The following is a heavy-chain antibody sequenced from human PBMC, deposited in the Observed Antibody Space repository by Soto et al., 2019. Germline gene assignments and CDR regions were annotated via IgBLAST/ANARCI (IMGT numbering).Heavy chain of an antibody. CDR1: GGSISSGSYY. CDR2: IYYSGST. Sequence: SLTCTVSGGSISSGSYYWGWIRQPPGKGLEWIGSIYYSGSTYYNPSLKGRVTISVDTSKNQFSLKLSSVTAADTAVYYCARRLVAAAVVGWFDPWGQGTLVTVS. V-gene: IGHV4-39*01. J-gene: IGHJ5*02. CDR3: ARRLVAAAVVGWFDP. D-gene: IGHD6-13*01.